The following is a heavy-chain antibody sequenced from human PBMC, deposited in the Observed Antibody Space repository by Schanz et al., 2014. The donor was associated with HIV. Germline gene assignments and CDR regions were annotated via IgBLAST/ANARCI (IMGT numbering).Heavy chain of an antibody. J-gene: IGHJ4*02. D-gene: IGHD3-22*01. CDR2: IATDGSAR. V-gene: IGHV3-30*03. Sequence: QVQLVESGGGVVQPGRSLRLSCAASGFTFSSFGMHWVRQAPGKGLEWVAVIATDGSARYYADSVKGRFTISRDNSKNTVDLHMSSLRAEDTAVYYCVRSIRDSSESWGQGTLVTVSP. CDR3: VRSIRDSSES. CDR1: GFTFSSFG.